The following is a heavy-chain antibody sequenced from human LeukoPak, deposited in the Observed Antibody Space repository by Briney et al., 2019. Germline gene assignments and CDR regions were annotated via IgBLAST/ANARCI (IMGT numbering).Heavy chain of an antibody. CDR2: INHSGST. Sequence: SETLSLTCAVYGGSFSGYYWSWIRQPPGKGLEWIGEINHSGSTNYNPSLESRVTISVDTSKNQFSLKLSSVTAADTAVYYCARSGYSYGADAFDIWGQGTMVTVSS. D-gene: IGHD5-18*01. CDR1: GGSFSGYY. CDR3: ARSGYSYGADAFDI. V-gene: IGHV4-34*01. J-gene: IGHJ3*02.